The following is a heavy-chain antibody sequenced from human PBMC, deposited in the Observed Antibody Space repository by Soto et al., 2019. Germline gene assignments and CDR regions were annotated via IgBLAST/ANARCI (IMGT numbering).Heavy chain of an antibody. V-gene: IGHV3-23*01. D-gene: IGHD2-15*01. CDR2: VSIGGST. Sequence: PGGSLRLSCAASGFTFSSYAMGWVRQAPGKGLEWVAVVSIGGSTHYADSVRGRFTISRDNSKNTLPLQMNSLTAEDTAVYFCAKRRGAGGHFDYWGQGALVTVSS. CDR1: GFTFSSYA. CDR3: AKRRGAGGHFDY. J-gene: IGHJ4*02.